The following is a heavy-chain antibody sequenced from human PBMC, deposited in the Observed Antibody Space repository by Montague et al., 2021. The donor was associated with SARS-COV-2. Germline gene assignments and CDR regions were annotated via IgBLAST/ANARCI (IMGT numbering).Heavy chain of an antibody. CDR2: INWHDEK. V-gene: IGHV2-70*01. Sequence: PALVKPTQTLTLTCTFSGFSLTTSGMCARWIRQSPGKALEWLALINWHDEKYYSTSLKARLTISKDTSKNQVVLAMTNMDPLDTATYYCARTPHGDYSALFDYWGQGILGTVSP. CDR3: ARTPHGDYSALFDY. CDR1: GFSLTTSGMC. D-gene: IGHD4-17*01. J-gene: IGHJ4*02.